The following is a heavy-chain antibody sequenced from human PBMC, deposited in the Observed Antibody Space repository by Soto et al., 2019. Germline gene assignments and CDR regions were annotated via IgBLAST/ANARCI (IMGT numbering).Heavy chain of an antibody. Sequence: EVQLVESGEGVVQPGGSLRLSCAASGFTFSTYRMSWVRQAPGKGLEWVANIKHDGSDKYYADSVKGRFTISRDNAKNSLYLQMNSLRAEDTAVYYCARDKDGNYWYFDLWGRGTLFTVSS. CDR2: IKHDGSDK. V-gene: IGHV3-7*01. J-gene: IGHJ2*01. CDR1: GFTFSTYR. D-gene: IGHD4-17*01. CDR3: ARDKDGNYWYFDL.